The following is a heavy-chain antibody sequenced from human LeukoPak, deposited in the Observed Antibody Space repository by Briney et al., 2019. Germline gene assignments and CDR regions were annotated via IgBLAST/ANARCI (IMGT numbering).Heavy chain of an antibody. V-gene: IGHV3-23*01. CDR2: VSGSGAAT. D-gene: IGHD3-10*01. CDR3: AKSSRYYGSGSPFDY. CDR1: GFTFSSYA. J-gene: IGHJ4*02. Sequence: GGSLRLSCAASGFTFSSYAMTWVRQAPGKGLEWVSLVSGSGAATYYADSLEGRFAISRDNAKNTLYLQLSSLRAGDTAIYYCAKSSRYYGSGSPFDYWGQGTLVTVSS.